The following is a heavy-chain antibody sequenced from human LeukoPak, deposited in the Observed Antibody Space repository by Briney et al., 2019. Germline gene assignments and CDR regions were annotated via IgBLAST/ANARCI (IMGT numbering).Heavy chain of an antibody. J-gene: IGHJ5*02. V-gene: IGHV3-7*04. CDR2: IKQDESQK. Sequence: GGSLRLSCAASGFTFSSYWMTWVRQAPGKGLEWVANIKQDESQKYFVSPVKGRFAIPRDNAKNSLYLQMSSLRAEDTAVYFCARVQEKWWFDHWGQGTLVTVSS. CDR3: ARVQEKWWFDH. D-gene: IGHD1-26*01. CDR1: GFTFSSYW.